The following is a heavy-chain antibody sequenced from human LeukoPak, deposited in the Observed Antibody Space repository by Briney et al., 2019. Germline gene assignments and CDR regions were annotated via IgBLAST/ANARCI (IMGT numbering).Heavy chain of an antibody. CDR2: IYYSGST. J-gene: IGHJ6*03. D-gene: IGHD2-2*01. V-gene: IGHV4-30-4*08. CDR3: ARDAPYQRYYYFMDV. Sequence: SQTLSLTCTVSGGSISSGDYYWSWIRQPPGKGLEWIGYIYYSGSTYYNPSLKSRVTISVDTSKNQFSLKLSSVTAADMAVYYCARDAPYQRYYYFMDVWGKGTTVTVSS. CDR1: GGSISSGDYY.